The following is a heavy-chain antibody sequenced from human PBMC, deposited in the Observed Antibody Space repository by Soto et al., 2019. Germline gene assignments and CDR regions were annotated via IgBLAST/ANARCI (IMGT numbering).Heavy chain of an antibody. D-gene: IGHD5-18*01. CDR3: TRVLGYTFEPGKTRYYAMDV. CDR1: GGTFSKDA. J-gene: IGHJ6*02. Sequence: QMQLVQSGAEVKKPGSSVTVSCKTSGGTFSKDAINWVRQAPGQGLEWMGLLIPVFGSPIYAQKFQGRIRIIADESTSTAFMDLSSLRSEDTAVYYCTRVLGYTFEPGKTRYYAMDVWGQGTTVSVSS. V-gene: IGHV1-69*01. CDR2: LIPVFGSP.